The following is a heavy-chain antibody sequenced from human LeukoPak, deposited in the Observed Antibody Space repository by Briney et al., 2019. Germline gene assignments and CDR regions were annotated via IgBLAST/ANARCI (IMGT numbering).Heavy chain of an antibody. Sequence: GGSLRLSCAASGFTFSSYWMSWVRQAPGKGLEWVANIKQDGSEKYYVDSVKGRFTISRDIAKNSLYLQMNSLRAEDTAVYYCARVGCRYYYYGMDVWGKGTTVTVSS. J-gene: IGHJ6*04. D-gene: IGHD3-16*01. CDR3: ARVGCRYYYYGMDV. V-gene: IGHV3-7*03. CDR1: GFTFSSYW. CDR2: IKQDGSEK.